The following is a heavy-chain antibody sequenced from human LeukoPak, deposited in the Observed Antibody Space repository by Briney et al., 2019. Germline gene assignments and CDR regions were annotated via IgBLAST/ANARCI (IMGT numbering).Heavy chain of an antibody. CDR3: ASSVGYDSSGYSSGYYYMDV. Sequence: SETLSLTCIVSGYSISSGYYWGWIRQPPGKGLEWIESIYHSGSTYYNPSLKRRVTISVDTSKNPFSLKLSSVTAADTAVYYCASSVGYDSSGYSSGYYYMDVWGKGTTVTVSS. D-gene: IGHD3-22*01. CDR1: GYSISSGYY. J-gene: IGHJ6*03. CDR2: IYHSGST. V-gene: IGHV4-38-2*02.